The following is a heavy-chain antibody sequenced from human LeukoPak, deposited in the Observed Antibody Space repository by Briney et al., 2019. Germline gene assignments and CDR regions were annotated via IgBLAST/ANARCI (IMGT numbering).Heavy chain of an antibody. CDR1: GFTFSRYG. Sequence: GGSLRLSCAASGFTFSRYGMHWVRQAPGKGLEWVAVISYDGSNKYYADSMKGRFTISRDNSKNTLYLQMNSLRADDTAVYYCAKGGGVWGTAGYWGQGTLVTVSS. CDR3: AKGGGVWGTAGY. J-gene: IGHJ4*02. CDR2: ISYDGSNK. D-gene: IGHD3-16*01. V-gene: IGHV3-30*18.